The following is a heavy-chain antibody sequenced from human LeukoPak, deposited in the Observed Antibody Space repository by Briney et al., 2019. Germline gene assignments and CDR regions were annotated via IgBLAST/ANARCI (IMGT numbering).Heavy chain of an antibody. D-gene: IGHD6-19*01. Sequence: GGSLRLSCAASGFTFSSYSMNWVRQAPGKGLEWVSSISSSSSYIYYADSVKGRFTISRDNAKNSLYLQMNSLRAGDTAVYYCAREGRGIAVAGTLSWGQGTLVTVSS. V-gene: IGHV3-21*01. J-gene: IGHJ4*02. CDR3: AREGRGIAVAGTLS. CDR2: ISSSSSYI. CDR1: GFTFSSYS.